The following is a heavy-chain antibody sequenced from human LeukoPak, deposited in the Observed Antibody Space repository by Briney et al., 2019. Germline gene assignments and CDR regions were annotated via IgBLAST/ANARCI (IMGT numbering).Heavy chain of an antibody. CDR2: INPKSGGT. Sequence: GASVKLSCKASGYSFNGYYIHWVRQAPGQGLEWMGWINPKSGGTKYAQRFQGRVTMTRDRPITTAYMDLSRLRFDDTAVYYCARVSLHYYENFHAFDIWGQGTTLTVSS. D-gene: IGHD3-16*01. V-gene: IGHV1-2*02. J-gene: IGHJ3*02. CDR3: ARVSLHYYENFHAFDI. CDR1: GYSFNGYY.